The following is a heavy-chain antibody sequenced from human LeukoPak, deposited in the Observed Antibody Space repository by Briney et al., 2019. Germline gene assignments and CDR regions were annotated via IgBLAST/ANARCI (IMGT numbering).Heavy chain of an antibody. CDR3: TTDQYSYHSSALNAFDI. Sequence: KAGGSLRLSCAASGFTFSNGWMSWVRQAPGKGLEWVGRIKSKTDGGTTEYSAPVKGTFTISRDDSKNTLYLQMTSLKTEDTAVYYCTTDQYSYHSSALNAFDIWGQGTMVTVSS. CDR2: IKSKTDGGTT. V-gene: IGHV3-15*01. D-gene: IGHD3-22*01. J-gene: IGHJ3*02. CDR1: GFTFSNGW.